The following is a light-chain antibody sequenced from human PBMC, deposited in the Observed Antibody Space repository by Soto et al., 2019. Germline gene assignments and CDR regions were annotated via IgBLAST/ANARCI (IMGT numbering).Light chain of an antibody. J-gene: IGKJ2*01. CDR3: QQYVNLPPT. V-gene: IGKV1-33*01. CDR2: DAS. CDR1: QDISNY. Sequence: DIQMTQSSSSLSASVGDRVTITCQASQDISNYLNWYQQKPGKAPKLLIYDASNLETGVPSRFSGSGSGTDFTFTISSLQPEDIATYYCQQYVNLPPTFGQGTKLEIK.